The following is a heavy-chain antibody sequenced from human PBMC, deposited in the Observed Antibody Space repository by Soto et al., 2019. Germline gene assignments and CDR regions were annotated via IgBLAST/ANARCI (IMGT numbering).Heavy chain of an antibody. J-gene: IGHJ5*02. Sequence: GSLGSCCSSSGFTFRSSPLHWVRHGPPKGLEWVAVISYEGSNKYYADFVKGRFTISRDNSKNTLYLQMNSLRAEDTAVYYCARNSIAVAGMNWFDPWGQGNLVNGSS. CDR3: ARNSIAVAGMNWFDP. D-gene: IGHD6-19*01. CDR1: GFTFRSSP. CDR2: ISYEGSNK. V-gene: IGHV3-30-3*01.